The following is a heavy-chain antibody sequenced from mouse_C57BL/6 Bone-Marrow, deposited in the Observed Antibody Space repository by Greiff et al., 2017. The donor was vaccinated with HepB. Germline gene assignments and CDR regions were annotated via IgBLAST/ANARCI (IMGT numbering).Heavy chain of an antibody. CDR1: GFNIKDDY. V-gene: IGHV14-4*01. D-gene: IGHD2-2*01. CDR2: IDPENGDT. Sequence: VQLQQSGAELVRPGASVKLSCTASGFNIKDDYMHWVKQRPEQGLEWIGWIDPENGDTEYASKFQGKATITADTSSNTAYLQLSSLTSEDTAVYYCTTDLDYYGYDVAGGWGQGTLVTVSA. CDR3: TTDLDYYGYDVAGG. J-gene: IGHJ3*01.